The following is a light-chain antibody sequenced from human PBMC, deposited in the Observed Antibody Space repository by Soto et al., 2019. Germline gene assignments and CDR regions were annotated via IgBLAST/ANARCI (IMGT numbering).Light chain of an antibody. CDR3: SSYRSGGTFV. V-gene: IGLV2-14*02. CDR2: EVT. J-gene: IGLJ1*01. Sequence: QSALTQPASVSGSPGQSITISCTGTSSNVGSYDLVSWYQQHPGKAPKLLIYEVTKRPSGVSNRFSGSKSGNTASLTISGLQAEDEADYYCSSYRSGGTFVFGSGTKLTVL. CDR1: SSNVGSYDL.